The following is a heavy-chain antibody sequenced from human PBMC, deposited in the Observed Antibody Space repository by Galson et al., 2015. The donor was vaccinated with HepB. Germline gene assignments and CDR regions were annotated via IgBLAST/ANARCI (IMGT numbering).Heavy chain of an antibody. CDR3: AHRPGFLEWLGWFDP. D-gene: IGHD3-3*01. CDR1: GFSLSTSGVG. CDR2: IYWNDDK. Sequence: PALVKPTQTLTLTCTFSGFSLSTSGVGVGWIRQPPGKALEWLALIYWNDDKRYSPSLKSRLAITKDTSKNQVVLTMTNMDPVDTATYYCAHRPGFLEWLGWFDPWGQGTLVTVSS. V-gene: IGHV2-5*01. J-gene: IGHJ5*02.